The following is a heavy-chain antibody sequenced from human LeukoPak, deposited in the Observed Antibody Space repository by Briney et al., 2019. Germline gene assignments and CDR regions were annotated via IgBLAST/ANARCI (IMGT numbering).Heavy chain of an antibody. V-gene: IGHV3-21*01. D-gene: IGHD4-17*01. CDR1: GFTFSSYS. Sequence: GGSLRLSCAASGFTFSSYSMNWVRQAPGKGLEWVSSISSSSSYMYYADSVKGRFTISRDNAKNSLYLQMNSLRAEDTAVYYCARGLYGDYSWFDPWGQGTLVTVSS. CDR3: ARGLYGDYSWFDP. CDR2: ISSSSSYM. J-gene: IGHJ5*02.